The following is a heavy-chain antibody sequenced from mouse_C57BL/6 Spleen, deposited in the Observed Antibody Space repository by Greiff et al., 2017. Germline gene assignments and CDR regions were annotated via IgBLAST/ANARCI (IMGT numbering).Heavy chain of an antibody. J-gene: IGHJ2*01. V-gene: IGHV1-80*01. CDR1: GYAFSSYW. CDR2: IYPGDGDT. CDR3: ARGITTVVEGDY. D-gene: IGHD1-1*01. Sequence: QVHVKQSGAELVKPGASVKISCKASGYAFSSYWMNWVKQRPGKGLEWIGQIYPGDGDTNYNGKFKGKATLTADKSSSTAYMQLSSLTSEDSAVYFCARGITTVVEGDYWGQGTTLTVSS.